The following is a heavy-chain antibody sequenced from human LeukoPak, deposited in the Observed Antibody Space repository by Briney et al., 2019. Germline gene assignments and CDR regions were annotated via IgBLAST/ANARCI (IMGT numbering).Heavy chain of an antibody. V-gene: IGHV3-13*01. CDR3: VREARGYHYNYFDY. J-gene: IGHJ4*02. CDR1: GFTLGSHD. Sequence: HSGGSLRLSCTASGFTLGSHDMHWVRQTTGECLEWVAAIASGFQTFYAGSVKGRFTVSREDAKNSLYLQMNSLRAGDTAVYYCVREARGYHYNYFDYWGQGTLVTVSS. CDR2: IASGFQT. D-gene: IGHD5-18*01.